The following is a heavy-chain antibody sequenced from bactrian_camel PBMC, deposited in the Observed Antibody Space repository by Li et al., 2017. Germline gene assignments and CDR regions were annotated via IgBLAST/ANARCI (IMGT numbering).Heavy chain of an antibody. Sequence: HVQLVESGGGLVQPGESLRLSCVASGITFSRHDMSWVRQAPGKEREGVSWIAGSSRSAHADAVKGRFAISRDDAKNTLTLQMANLRPEDSAMYYCVAGGLGTCLFRRPTDFTYWGQGTQVTVS. CDR3: VAGGLGTCLFRRPTDFTY. CDR2: IAGSSRS. J-gene: IGHJ6*01. D-gene: IGHD7*01. CDR1: GITFSRHD. V-gene: IGHV3S33*01.